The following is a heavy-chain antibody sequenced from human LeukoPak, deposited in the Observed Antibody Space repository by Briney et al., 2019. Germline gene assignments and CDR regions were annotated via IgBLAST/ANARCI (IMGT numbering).Heavy chain of an antibody. J-gene: IGHJ4*02. Sequence: PGGSLRLSCAASGFTFTDAWMTWLRQAPGKGLEWIGLIKRKSDGGTTEYAAPMQGRFAISRDDSKDTLYLQMDTLKTEDTAVYYCATGSRGDFWGQGTLVTVSS. CDR1: GFTFTDAW. D-gene: IGHD2/OR15-2a*01. CDR2: IKRKSDGGTT. V-gene: IGHV3-15*01. CDR3: ATGSRGDF.